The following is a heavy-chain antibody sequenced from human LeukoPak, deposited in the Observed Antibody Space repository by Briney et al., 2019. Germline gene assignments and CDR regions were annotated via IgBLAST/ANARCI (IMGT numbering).Heavy chain of an antibody. V-gene: IGHV4-30-2*01. CDR3: ARVGGYGRTLDY. Sequence: SETLSLTCTVSGGSISSGGYYWSWIRQPPGKGLEWIGYIYHSGSTYYNPSLKSRVTISVDRSKNQFSLKLSSVTAADTAVYYCARVGGYGRTLDYWGQGTLVTVSS. D-gene: IGHD3-16*01. J-gene: IGHJ4*02. CDR1: GGSISSGGYY. CDR2: IYHSGST.